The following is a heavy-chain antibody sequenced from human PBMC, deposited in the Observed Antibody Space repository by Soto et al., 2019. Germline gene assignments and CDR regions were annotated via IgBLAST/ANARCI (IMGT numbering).Heavy chain of an antibody. J-gene: IGHJ6*02. CDR2: IKQEGSEK. CDR3: ARDPKYYDFWSGYLGTMDV. CDR1: GFTLSSYG. V-gene: IGHV3-7*03. Sequence: PGGSLRLSCAASGFTLSSYGMHWVRQAPGKGLEWVANIKQEGSEKYYVDSVKGRFTISRDNAKNSLYLQMNSLRAEDTAVYYCARDPKYYDFWSGYLGTMDVWGQGTTVTVSS. D-gene: IGHD3-3*01.